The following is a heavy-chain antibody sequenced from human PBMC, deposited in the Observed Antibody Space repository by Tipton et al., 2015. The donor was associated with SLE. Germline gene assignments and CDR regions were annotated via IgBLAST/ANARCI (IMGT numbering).Heavy chain of an antibody. CDR2: IWYDGSNK. CDR1: GFTFSSYG. CDR3: ARDRVGRELRFRYYYMDV. J-gene: IGHJ6*03. Sequence: SLRLPCAASGFTFSSYGMHWVRQAPGKGLEWVAVIWYDGSNKYYADSVKGRFTISRDNSKNTLYLQMNSLRAEDTAVYYCARDRVGRELRFRYYYMDVWGKGTTVTVSS. V-gene: IGHV3-33*01. D-gene: IGHD1-26*01.